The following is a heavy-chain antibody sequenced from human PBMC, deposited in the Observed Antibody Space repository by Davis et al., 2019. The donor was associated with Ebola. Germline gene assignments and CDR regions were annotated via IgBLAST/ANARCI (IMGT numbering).Heavy chain of an antibody. CDR1: GYTFTNYG. J-gene: IGHJ4*02. V-gene: IGHV1-18*04. CDR3: ARAQFPTTSDH. D-gene: IGHD1-1*01. Sequence: ASVKVSCKASGYTFTNYGITWVRQAPGQGLEWMGWMNPHHGNTNYAQNVQGRVIMTSDTATTTAYMEVGSLRSDGTAVYYCARAQFPTTSDHWGQGTLVTVSS. CDR2: MNPHHGNT.